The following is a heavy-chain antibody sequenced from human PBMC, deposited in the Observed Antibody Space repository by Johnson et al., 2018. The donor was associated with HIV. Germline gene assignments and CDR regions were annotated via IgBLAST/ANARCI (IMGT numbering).Heavy chain of an antibody. CDR1: GFTFSSYG. J-gene: IGHJ3*02. V-gene: IGHV3-30*19. D-gene: IGHD2-2*01. CDR3: ATLPGDIVVVFSTASHDAFDI. CDR2: ISYDGSNK. Sequence: QVQLVESGGGVVQPGRSLRLSCAASGFTFSSYGMHWVRQAPGKGLEWVAVISYDGSNKYYADSVKGRFTISRDNSKNTLDLQMNSLRAEDTAVYYCATLPGDIVVVFSTASHDAFDIWGQGTMVTVSS.